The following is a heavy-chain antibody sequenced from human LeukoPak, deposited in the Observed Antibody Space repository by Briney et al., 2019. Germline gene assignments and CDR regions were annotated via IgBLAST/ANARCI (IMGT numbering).Heavy chain of an antibody. V-gene: IGHV4-39*01. CDR3: ARQERISMIVVLIEDAFDI. Sequence: SETLSLTCTVSGGSISSSSYYWGWIRQPPGKGLEWIGSIYYSGSTYYNPSLKSRVTISVDTSKNQFSLKLSSVTAADTAVYYCARQERISMIVVLIEDAFDIWGQGTMVTVSS. D-gene: IGHD3-22*01. CDR1: GGSISSSSYY. CDR2: IYYSGST. J-gene: IGHJ3*02.